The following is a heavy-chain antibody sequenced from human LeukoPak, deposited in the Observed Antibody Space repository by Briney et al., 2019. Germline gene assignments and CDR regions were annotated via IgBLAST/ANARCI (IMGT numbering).Heavy chain of an antibody. CDR1: GFTFGSYS. V-gene: IGHV3-21*01. CDR3: ARDGRTNFDY. D-gene: IGHD2-15*01. CDR2: ISSSSSYI. J-gene: IGHJ4*02. Sequence: PGGSLRLSCAASGFTFGSYSMNWVRQAPGKGLEWVSSISSSSSYIYYADSVKGRFTISRDNAKNSLYLQMNSLRAEDTAVYYCARDGRTNFDYWGQGTLVTVSS.